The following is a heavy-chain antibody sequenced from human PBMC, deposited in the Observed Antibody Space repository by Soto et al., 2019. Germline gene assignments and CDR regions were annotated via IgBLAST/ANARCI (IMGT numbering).Heavy chain of an antibody. CDR2: IRSKANSYAT. D-gene: IGHD6-13*01. V-gene: IGHV3-73*01. CDR1: GFTFSGSA. CDR3: TRHNSSSWYEGDAFDI. Sequence: GGSLRLSCAASGFTFSGSAMHWVRQASGKGLEWVGRIRSKANSYATAYAASVKGRFTISRDDSKNTAYLQMNSLKTEDTAVYYCTRHNSSSWYEGDAFDIWGQGTMVTVSS. J-gene: IGHJ3*02.